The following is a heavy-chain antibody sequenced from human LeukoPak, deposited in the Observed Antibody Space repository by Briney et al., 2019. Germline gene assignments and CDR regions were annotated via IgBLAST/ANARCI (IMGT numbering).Heavy chain of an antibody. V-gene: IGHV3-53*04. Sequence: QPGGSLRLSCTASGFTVRSNYMSWVRQSPRKGLEWVSIMYSGGSTDYADSVKGRFTISRHNSKNTVYLQMNNLRAEDTAMYYCARVDTTLSYKLDYWGQGTLVTVSS. CDR1: GFTVRSNY. CDR3: ARVDTTLSYKLDY. J-gene: IGHJ4*02. CDR2: MYSGGST. D-gene: IGHD1-1*01.